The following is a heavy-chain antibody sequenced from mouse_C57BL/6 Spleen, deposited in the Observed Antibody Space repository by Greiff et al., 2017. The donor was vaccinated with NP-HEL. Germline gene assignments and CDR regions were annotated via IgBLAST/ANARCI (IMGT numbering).Heavy chain of an antibody. CDR1: GFTFTAYY. CDR2: IRNKANGYPT. V-gene: IGHV7-4*01. J-gene: IGHJ3*01. Sequence: EVHLVESGGGLVQPGASLRLSCAASGFTFTAYYMSWVRQPPGKAPEWLALIRNKANGYPTEYTASVKGRFTISRDDSQTILYLQMNTLRAEDSATYYCGKGDYGNYAWFAYWGQGTLVTVSA. D-gene: IGHD2-1*01. CDR3: GKGDYGNYAWFAY.